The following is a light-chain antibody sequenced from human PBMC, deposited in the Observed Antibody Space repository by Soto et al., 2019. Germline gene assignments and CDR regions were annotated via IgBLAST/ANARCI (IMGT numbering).Light chain of an antibody. CDR3: QEYNDWPLFT. CDR1: QSVFTN. J-gene: IGKJ3*01. V-gene: IGKV3-15*01. Sequence: EIVMTQSPATLSVSPGDRATLSCRASQSVFTNLAWYQQKPGQAPRLLIYGASTRATGIPARFSGSGSWTEFTLTISSLQSEDFTIYYWQEYNDWPLFTFGPGTRVEIK. CDR2: GAS.